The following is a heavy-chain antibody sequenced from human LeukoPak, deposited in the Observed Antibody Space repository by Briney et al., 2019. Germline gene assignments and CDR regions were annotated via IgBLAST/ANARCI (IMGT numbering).Heavy chain of an antibody. CDR2: ISGSGGST. Sequence: QPGGSLRLSCAASGFTFSSYAMSWVRQAPGKGLEWVSAISGSGGSTYYADSVKGRFTISRDNSKNTLYLQMNSLRDEDTAVYYCAKSRYEFYGDFYYFDYWGQGTLVTVSS. J-gene: IGHJ4*02. CDR1: GFTFSSYA. CDR3: AKSRYEFYGDFYYFDY. D-gene: IGHD4-17*01. V-gene: IGHV3-23*01.